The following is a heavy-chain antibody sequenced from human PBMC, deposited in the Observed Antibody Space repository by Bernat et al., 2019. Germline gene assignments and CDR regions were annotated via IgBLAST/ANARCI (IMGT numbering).Heavy chain of an antibody. D-gene: IGHD6-6*01. Sequence: EVQLVETGGGLIQPGGSLRLSCAASGFTVSSNYMSWVRQAPGKGLEWVSVIYSGGSTYYADSVKGRFPISRDNSKNTLYLQMNSLRAEDTAVYYCARGGSSSANNWFDPWGQGTLVTVSS. V-gene: IGHV3-53*05. J-gene: IGHJ5*02. CDR1: GFTVSSNY. CDR2: IYSGGST. CDR3: ARGGSSSANNWFDP.